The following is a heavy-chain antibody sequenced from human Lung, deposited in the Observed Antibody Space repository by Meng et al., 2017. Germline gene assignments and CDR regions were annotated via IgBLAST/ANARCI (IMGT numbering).Heavy chain of an antibody. CDR2: IFHSGST. CDR1: GGSITSSTW. V-gene: IGHV4-4*02. CDR3: ARFDISSSGRGDY. D-gene: IGHD1-26*01. J-gene: IGHJ4*02. Sequence: QESGPGLVKPSGTRPLTCVVSGGSITSSTWGSWARQTPGKGLEWFGEIFHSGSTNYNPPLESRVTISVDKSKNQFSLKVYSVTAADTATYYCARFDISSSGRGDYWGQGILVTVSS.